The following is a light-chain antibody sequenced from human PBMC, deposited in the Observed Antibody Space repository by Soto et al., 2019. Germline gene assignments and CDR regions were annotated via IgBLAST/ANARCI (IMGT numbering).Light chain of an antibody. V-gene: IGLV2-14*01. CDR2: DVT. J-gene: IGLJ2*01. CDR3: NSYTRSNTPVL. Sequence: QSVLTQPASVSGSPGQSITISCTGTSSDVGGYNYVSWYQQHPGKAPKLMIYDVTNRPSGVSNRFSGSKSGNTASLTISGLQAEDEADYYSNSYTRSNTPVLFGGATKLTVL. CDR1: SSDVGGYNY.